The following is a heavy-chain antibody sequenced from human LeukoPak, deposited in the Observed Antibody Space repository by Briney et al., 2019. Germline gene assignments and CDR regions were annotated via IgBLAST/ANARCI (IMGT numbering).Heavy chain of an antibody. D-gene: IGHD3-9*01. Sequence: PSETLSLTCTVSGGSISSGDYYWSWIRQPPGKGLEWIGYIYYSGSTYYNPSLKSRVTISVDTSKNQFSLKLSSVTAADTAVYYCALQARFDWFLDYWGQGTLSPSPQ. J-gene: IGHJ4*02. CDR3: ALQARFDWFLDY. CDR1: GGSISSGDYY. CDR2: IYYSGST. V-gene: IGHV4-30-4*01.